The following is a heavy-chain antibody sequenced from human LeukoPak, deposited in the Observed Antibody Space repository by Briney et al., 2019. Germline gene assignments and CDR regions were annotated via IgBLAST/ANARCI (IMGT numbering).Heavy chain of an antibody. J-gene: IGHJ4*02. D-gene: IGHD4-17*01. CDR2: INHSGST. Sequence: SETLSLTCAVYGGSFSGYYWSWIRQPPGKGLEWIGEINHSGSTNYNPSLKSRVTISVDTSKNQFSLKLSSVTAADTAVYYCARTPPYGAVGAYYFDYWGQGTLVTVSS. CDR1: GGSFSGYY. CDR3: ARTPPYGAVGAYYFDY. V-gene: IGHV4-34*01.